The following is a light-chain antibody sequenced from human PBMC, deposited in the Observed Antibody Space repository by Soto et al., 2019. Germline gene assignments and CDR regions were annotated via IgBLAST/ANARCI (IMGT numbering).Light chain of an antibody. CDR3: AAWDDSLNGFYV. CDR1: NSNIGSNT. CDR2: SNN. Sequence: QSVLTQPPSASGTPGQRVTISCSGKNSNIGSNTVDWYQQLPGTAPKLLIYSNNQRPSGVPDRFSGSKSGTSASLAISGLQSEDEADYYCAAWDDSLNGFYVFGTGTKVTV. V-gene: IGLV1-44*01. J-gene: IGLJ1*01.